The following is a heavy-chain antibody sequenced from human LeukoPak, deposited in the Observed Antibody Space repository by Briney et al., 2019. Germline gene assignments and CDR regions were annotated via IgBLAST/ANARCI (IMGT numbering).Heavy chain of an antibody. CDR2: INRGGST. CDR1: GASFTGQY. CDR3: ARGRGTGSYYGS. J-gene: IGHJ5*02. D-gene: IGHD3-10*01. Sequence: PSETLPLTCGVDGASFTGQYWSWIRQPPGKGLEWIGEINRGGSTNYDPSLKSRVTISVDTSKNQFSLKMNSVTAADTGIYYCARGRGTGSYYGSWGQGTLVTVSS. V-gene: IGHV4-34*01.